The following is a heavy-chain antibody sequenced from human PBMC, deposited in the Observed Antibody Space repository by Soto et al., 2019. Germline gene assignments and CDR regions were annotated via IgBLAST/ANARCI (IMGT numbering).Heavy chain of an antibody. D-gene: IGHD3-10*01. CDR3: ASQLPMVRGVTPPFDY. V-gene: IGHV3-30-3*01. J-gene: IGHJ4*02. CDR1: GFTFSSYA. CDR2: ISYDGSNK. Sequence: QVQLVESGGGVVQPGRSLRLSCAASGFTFSSYAMHWVCQAPGKGLEWVAVISYDGSNKYYADSVKGRFTISRDNSKNTLYLQMNSLRAEDTAVYYCASQLPMVRGVTPPFDYWGQGTLVTVSS.